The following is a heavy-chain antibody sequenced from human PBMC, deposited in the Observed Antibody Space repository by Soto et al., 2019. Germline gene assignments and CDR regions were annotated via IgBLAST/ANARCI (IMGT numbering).Heavy chain of an antibody. CDR2: IYSGGST. J-gene: IGHJ4*02. D-gene: IGHD3-22*01. Sequence: GSLRLSCAASGFTVSSNYMSWVRQAPGKGLEWVSVIYSGGSTYYADSVKGRFTISRDNSKNTLYLQMNSLRAEDTAVYYCARDNVDSSGYYHDYWGQGTLVTVSS. V-gene: IGHV3-53*01. CDR1: GFTVSSNY. CDR3: ARDNVDSSGYYHDY.